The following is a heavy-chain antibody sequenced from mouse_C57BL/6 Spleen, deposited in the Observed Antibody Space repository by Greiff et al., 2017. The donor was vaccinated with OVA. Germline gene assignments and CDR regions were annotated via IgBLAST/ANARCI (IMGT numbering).Heavy chain of an antibody. J-gene: IGHJ2*01. V-gene: IGHV1-64*01. Sequence: VQLQQPGAELVKPGASVKLSCKASGYTFTSYWMHWVKQRPGPGLEWIGMIHPNSGSTNYNEKFKSKATLTVDKSSSTAYRQLSSLTSEDSAVYYCARNYAFFDYWGQGTTLTVSS. CDR3: ARNYAFFDY. CDR1: GYTFTSYW. CDR2: IHPNSGST. D-gene: IGHD1-1*02.